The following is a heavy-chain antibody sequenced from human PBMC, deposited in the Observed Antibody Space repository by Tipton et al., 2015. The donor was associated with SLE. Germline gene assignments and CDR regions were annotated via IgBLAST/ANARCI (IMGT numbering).Heavy chain of an antibody. CDR2: MQYDGSDE. V-gene: IGHV3-30*02. Sequence: SLRLSCVASGFTFSSFAMHWVRQAPGKGLEWVAFMQYDGSDEDYADSVKGRFTIFRDNSKDTMYLQMSSLRTEDTALYYCAKLSGPNSALGFWGQGPLVTVSS. CDR3: AKLSGPNSALGF. J-gene: IGHJ4*02. D-gene: IGHD3-16*02. CDR1: GFTFSSFA.